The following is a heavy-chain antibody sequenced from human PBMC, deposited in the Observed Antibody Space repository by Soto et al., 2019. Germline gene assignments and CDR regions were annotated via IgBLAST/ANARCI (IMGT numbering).Heavy chain of an antibody. V-gene: IGHV3-48*02. D-gene: IGHD3-3*01. CDR3: ARVIWSGHLTSDL. J-gene: IGHJ5*02. CDR1: GFTFSSNS. Sequence: ESGGGLVQPGGSLRLSCAASGFTFSSNSMNWVRRAPGKGLEWISYISSSSSTIYADSVKGRFTISRDNAKNSLYLQMNSLRDEDTAVYYCARVIWSGHLTSDLWGQGTLVTVSS. CDR2: ISSSSSTI.